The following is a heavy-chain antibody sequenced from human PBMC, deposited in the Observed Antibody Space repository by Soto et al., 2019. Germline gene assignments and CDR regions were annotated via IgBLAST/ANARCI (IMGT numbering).Heavy chain of an antibody. D-gene: IGHD3-10*01. CDR2: IDEYGSTI. J-gene: IGHJ4*02. CDR3: TRDIGGKGAY. Sequence: EVQLVESGGGLVQPGGSLRLSCAASGFTFSSYCMHWVRQVPGKGLLWVSRIDEYGSTINYADSVKGRFTISRDNARNTLYLKMNSLGAEDTALFYCTRDIGGKGAYWGPETLFTVSS. CDR1: GFTFSSYC. V-gene: IGHV3-74*01.